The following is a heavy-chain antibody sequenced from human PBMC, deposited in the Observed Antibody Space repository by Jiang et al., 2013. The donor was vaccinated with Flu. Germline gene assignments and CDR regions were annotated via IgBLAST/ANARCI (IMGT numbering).Heavy chain of an antibody. CDR1: GFTFSSYG. J-gene: IGHJ4*02. CDR3: ASQPSSGYSYFDY. CDR2: IWYDGSNK. V-gene: IGHV3-33*01. Sequence: QLVESGGGVVQPGRSLRLSCAASGFTFSSYGMHWVRQAPGKGLEWVAVIWYDGSNKYYADSVKGRFTISRDNSKNTLYLQMNSLRAEDTAVYYCASQPSSGYSYFDYWGQGTLVTVSS. D-gene: IGHD3-22*01.